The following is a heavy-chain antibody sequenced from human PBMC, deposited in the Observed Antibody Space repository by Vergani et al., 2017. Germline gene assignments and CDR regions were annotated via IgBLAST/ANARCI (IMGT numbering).Heavy chain of an antibody. Sequence: EVQLVQSGAEVKKPGESLKISCKGSGYRFTNYWIGWVRQMPGKGLEWMGIIYPGDSDTRYSPSFQGQVTISADKSITTAYMELSRLRSDDTAVYYCARSSEQTFDAFDIWGQGTMVTVSS. V-gene: IGHV5-51*03. J-gene: IGHJ3*02. CDR1: GYRFTNYW. CDR3: ARSSEQTFDAFDI. D-gene: IGHD3-10*01. CDR2: IYPGDSDT.